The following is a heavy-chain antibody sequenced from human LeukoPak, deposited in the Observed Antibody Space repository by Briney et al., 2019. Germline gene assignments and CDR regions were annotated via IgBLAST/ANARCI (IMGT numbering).Heavy chain of an antibody. D-gene: IGHD5-18*01. CDR3: AREGDSYGIDY. CDR1: GYTFTSYG. V-gene: IGHV1-69*13. J-gene: IGHJ4*02. CDR2: IIPIFGTA. Sequence: GASVKVSCKASGYTFTSYGISWVRQAPGQGLEWMGGIIPIFGTANYAQKFQGRVTITADESTSTAYMELSSLRSEDTAVYYCAREGDSYGIDYWGQGTLVTVSS.